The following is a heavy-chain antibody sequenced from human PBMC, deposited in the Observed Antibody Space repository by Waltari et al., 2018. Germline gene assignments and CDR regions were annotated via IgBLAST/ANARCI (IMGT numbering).Heavy chain of an antibody. CDR2: IWYEGSNK. D-gene: IGHD3-22*01. Sequence: QVQLVESGGGVVQPGRSLRLSCAASGFTFSSYGMHWVRQAPGKGVGGVAVIWYEGSNKYYADSVKGRFTISRDNSKNTLYLQMNSLRAEDTAVYYCARDSYYYDSSGYYHANFDYWGQGTLVTVSS. V-gene: IGHV3-33*01. CDR3: ARDSYYYDSSGYYHANFDY. J-gene: IGHJ4*02. CDR1: GFTFSSYG.